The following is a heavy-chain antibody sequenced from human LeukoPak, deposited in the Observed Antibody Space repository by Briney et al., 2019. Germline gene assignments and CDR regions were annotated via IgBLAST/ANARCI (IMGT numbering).Heavy chain of an antibody. Sequence: GSLRLSCAASGFTVSSNYMSWVRQAPGKGLEWVSVIYSGGSTYYADSVKGRFTISRDNSKNTLYLQMNSLRAEDTAVYYCAREGYSGSYYLAFDIWGQGTMVTVSS. CDR1: GFTVSSNY. D-gene: IGHD1-26*01. CDR2: IYSGGST. CDR3: AREGYSGSYYLAFDI. V-gene: IGHV3-53*01. J-gene: IGHJ3*02.